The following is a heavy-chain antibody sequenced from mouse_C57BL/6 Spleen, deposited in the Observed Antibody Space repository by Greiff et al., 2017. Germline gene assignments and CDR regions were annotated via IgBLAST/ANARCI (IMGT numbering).Heavy chain of an antibody. CDR3: ARDYGSSYAMDY. Sequence: QVQLKESGPELVKPGASVKISCKASGYAFSSSWMNWVKQRPGKGLEWIGRIYPGDGDTNYNGKFKGKATLTADKSSSTAYRQLSSLTSEDSAVYFCARDYGSSYAMDYWGQGTSVTVSS. D-gene: IGHD1-1*01. CDR1: GYAFSSSW. V-gene: IGHV1-82*01. CDR2: IYPGDGDT. J-gene: IGHJ4*01.